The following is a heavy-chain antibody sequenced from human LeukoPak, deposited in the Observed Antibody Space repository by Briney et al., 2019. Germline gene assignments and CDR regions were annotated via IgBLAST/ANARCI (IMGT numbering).Heavy chain of an antibody. V-gene: IGHV1-18*01. CDR3: ARDPSNTSGWYIYFDY. CDR2: ISAYNGDT. CDR1: GYTFNRHG. D-gene: IGHD6-19*01. Sequence: ASVKVSCTASGYTFNRHGISWARQAPGQGLERMGWISAYNGDTRYAQKFQGRVTLTIDTSTSTAYMELRSLTSDYTAMYYCARDPSNTSGWYIYFDYWGQGTPVTVSS. J-gene: IGHJ4*02.